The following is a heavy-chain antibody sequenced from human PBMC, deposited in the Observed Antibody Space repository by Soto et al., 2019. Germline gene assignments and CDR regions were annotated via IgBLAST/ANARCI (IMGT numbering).Heavy chain of an antibody. Sequence: QVQLVQYGAEVKKPGSSVKISCKASGGSFRTNAFSWVRQAPGQGVEWMGGIIPIFPKPDYAQKLQGRVTITADESTTTTYMELSSLRSEDTATYYGARDKDLQQLGGNYYYIMDVWGQGTTVTVSS. CDR3: ARDKDLQQLGGNYYYIMDV. CDR2: IIPIFPKP. CDR1: GGSFRTNA. D-gene: IGHD3-3*02. V-gene: IGHV1-69*12. J-gene: IGHJ6*02.